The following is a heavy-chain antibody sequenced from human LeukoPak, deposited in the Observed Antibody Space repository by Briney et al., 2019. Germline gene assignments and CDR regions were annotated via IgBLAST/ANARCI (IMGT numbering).Heavy chain of an antibody. V-gene: IGHV1-69*05. D-gene: IGHD3-10*01. Sequence: ASVKVSCKASGGTLSSYAISWVRQAPGQGLEWMGGIIPIFGTANYAQKFQGRVTITTDESTSTAYMELSSLRSEDTAVYYCARHRSRDLWFGELRYYYMDVWGKGTTVTVSS. CDR2: IIPIFGTA. CDR1: GGTLSSYA. CDR3: ARHRSRDLWFGELRYYYMDV. J-gene: IGHJ6*03.